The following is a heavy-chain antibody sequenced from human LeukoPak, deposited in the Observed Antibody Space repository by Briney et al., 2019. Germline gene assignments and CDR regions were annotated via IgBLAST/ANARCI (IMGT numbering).Heavy chain of an antibody. Sequence: PSETLSLTCTVSGGSISSGDYYWSWIRQPPGKGLEWIGYIYYSGSTYYNPSLKSRVTISVDTSKNQFSLKLSSVTAADTAVYYCARGLTIMFGGVIDYWGQGTLVTVSS. V-gene: IGHV4-30-4*01. D-gene: IGHD3-16*02. CDR1: GGSISSGDYY. CDR3: ARGLTIMFGGVIDY. J-gene: IGHJ4*02. CDR2: IYYSGST.